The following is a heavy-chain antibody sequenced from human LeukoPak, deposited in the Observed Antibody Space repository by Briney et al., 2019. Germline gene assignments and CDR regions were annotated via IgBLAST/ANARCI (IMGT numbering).Heavy chain of an antibody. J-gene: IGHJ4*02. Sequence: SETLSLTCTVSGGSISSHYWSWLRQPAGKGLEYIGRIHTSEITNYNPSLKSRVTMSGDTSKNQFYLNLRSVTAADTAVYYCARDLGSNYVYFDYWGQGSLVTVSS. D-gene: IGHD1-26*01. CDR3: ARDLGSNYVYFDY. CDR1: GGSISSHY. V-gene: IGHV4-4*07. CDR2: IHTSEIT.